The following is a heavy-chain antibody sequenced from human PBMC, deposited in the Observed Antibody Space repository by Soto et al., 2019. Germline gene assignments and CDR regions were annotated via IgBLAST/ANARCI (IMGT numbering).Heavy chain of an antibody. J-gene: IGHJ4*02. CDR2: ISGGGGRT. CDR3: AKDRRQSAVAGTSDSDY. V-gene: IGHV3-23*01. D-gene: IGHD6-19*01. Sequence: EVQMLESGGGLVQPGGSLRLSCAASGFTFGTYAMSWVRQAPGKGLEWVSSISGGGGRTYYADSVKGRFTISRDNSKNALYLQLNSLRAEDTAVYYCAKDRRQSAVAGTSDSDYWGQGTLVTVSS. CDR1: GFTFGTYA.